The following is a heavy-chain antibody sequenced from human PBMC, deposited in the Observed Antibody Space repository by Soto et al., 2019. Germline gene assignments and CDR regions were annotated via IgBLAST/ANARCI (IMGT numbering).Heavy chain of an antibody. Sequence: ASVKVSCKASGYTFTGYYMHWVRQAPGQGLEWMGWINPNSGGTNYAQKFQGRVTMTRDTSISTAYMELSRLRSDDTAVYYCARDRAVGSSGRTNGEYYYYHYGMDVWGQGTTVTVSS. V-gene: IGHV1-2*02. CDR2: INPNSGGT. J-gene: IGHJ6*02. D-gene: IGHD3-10*01. CDR3: ARDRAVGSSGRTNGEYYYYHYGMDV. CDR1: GYTFTGYY.